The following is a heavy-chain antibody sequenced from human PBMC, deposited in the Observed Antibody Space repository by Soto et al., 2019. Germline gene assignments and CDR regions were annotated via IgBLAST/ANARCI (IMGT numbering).Heavy chain of an antibody. V-gene: IGHV1-69*13. Sequence: SVKVSCKASGGTFSSYAISWVRQAPGQGLEWMGGIIPIFGTANYAQKFQGRVTITADESTSTAYMELSSLRSEDTAVYYCARVSTDIVVVRQHYYGMDVWGQGXTVTVYS. CDR1: GGTFSSYA. CDR3: ARVSTDIVVVRQHYYGMDV. J-gene: IGHJ6*02. D-gene: IGHD2-2*01. CDR2: IIPIFGTA.